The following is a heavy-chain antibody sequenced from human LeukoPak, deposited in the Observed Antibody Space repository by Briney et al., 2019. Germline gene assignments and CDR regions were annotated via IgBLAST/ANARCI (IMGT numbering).Heavy chain of an antibody. CDR3: ARDSAYSFDY. J-gene: IGHJ4*02. CDR1: GFTFSSYW. D-gene: IGHD5-12*01. V-gene: IGHV3-48*02. CDR2: ITTGSSTI. Sequence: GSLRLSCAASGFTFSSYWMTWVRQAPGKGLEWVSYITTGSSTIYYADSVKGRFIISRDNAKNSLYLHMNSLRDEDTAVYYCARDSAYSFDYWGQGTLVTVSS.